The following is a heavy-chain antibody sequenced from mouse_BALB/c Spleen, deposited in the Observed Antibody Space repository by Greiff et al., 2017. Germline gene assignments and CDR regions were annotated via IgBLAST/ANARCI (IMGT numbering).Heavy chain of an antibody. CDR3: ARHGTTATSWFAY. V-gene: IGHV5-12-2*01. CDR2: ISNGGGST. J-gene: IGHJ3*01. D-gene: IGHD1-2*01. CDR1: GFTFSSYT. Sequence: EVKLVESGGGLVQPGGSLKLSCAASGFTFSSYTMSWVRQTPEKRLEWVAYISNGGGSTYYPDTVKGRFTISRDNAKNTLYLQMSSLKSEDTAMYYCARHGTTATSWFAYWGQGTLVTVSA.